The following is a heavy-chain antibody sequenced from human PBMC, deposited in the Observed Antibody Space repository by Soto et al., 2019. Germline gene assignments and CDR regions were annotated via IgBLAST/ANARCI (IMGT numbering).Heavy chain of an antibody. V-gene: IGHV3-33*01. D-gene: IGHD2-2*01. J-gene: IGHJ6*02. CDR2: IWYDGSNK. Sequence: GGSLRLSCAASGFTFSSYGMHWVRQAPGKGLEWVAVIWYDGSNKYYADPVKGRFTISRDNSKNTLYLQMNSLRAEDTAVYYCARDRSYIVVVPAALDVWGQGTTVTVSS. CDR1: GFTFSSYG. CDR3: ARDRSYIVVVPAALDV.